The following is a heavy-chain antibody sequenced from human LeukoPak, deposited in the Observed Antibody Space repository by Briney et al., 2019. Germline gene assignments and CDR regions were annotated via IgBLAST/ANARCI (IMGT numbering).Heavy chain of an antibody. J-gene: IGHJ4*02. CDR3: VSFYETY. CDR1: GNYW. V-gene: IGHV3-74*01. D-gene: IGHD2-2*01. Sequence: GGSLRLSCAASGNYWMHWVRQAPGKGLVWVSHINSDGSWTSYADSVKGRFTISKDNAKNTVYLQMNNLRAEDTVVYYCVSFYETYWGRGTLVTVSS. CDR2: INSDGSWT.